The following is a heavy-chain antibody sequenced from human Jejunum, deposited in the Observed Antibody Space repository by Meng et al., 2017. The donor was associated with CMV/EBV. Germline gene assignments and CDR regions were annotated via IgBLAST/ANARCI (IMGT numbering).Heavy chain of an antibody. CDR2: IQPDGSEK. J-gene: IGHJ4*02. CDR1: FSRYW. D-gene: IGHD3-3*01. Sequence: FSRYWMYWVRHAPGKGLEWVANIQPDGSEKYYVDSVKGRFTISRDNAKTSLYLQMDNLRAEDTAVYYCARAEYDFWSGYKYYLDYWGQGTLVTVPQ. V-gene: IGHV3-7*01. CDR3: ARAEYDFWSGYKYYLDY.